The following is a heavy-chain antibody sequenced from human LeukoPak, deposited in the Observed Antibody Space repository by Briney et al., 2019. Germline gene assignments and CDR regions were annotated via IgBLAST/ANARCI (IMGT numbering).Heavy chain of an antibody. CDR1: GGSISSSSYY. J-gene: IGHJ4*02. CDR3: ARLYRARRILAGTYYFDY. CDR2: IYYSGST. Sequence: SETLSLTCTVSGGSISSSSYYWGWIRQPPGKGLEWIGSIYYSGSTYYNPSLKSRVTISVDTSKNQFSLKLSSVTAADTAVYYCARLYRARRILAGTYYFDYWGQGTLVTVSS. D-gene: IGHD6-13*01. V-gene: IGHV4-39*07.